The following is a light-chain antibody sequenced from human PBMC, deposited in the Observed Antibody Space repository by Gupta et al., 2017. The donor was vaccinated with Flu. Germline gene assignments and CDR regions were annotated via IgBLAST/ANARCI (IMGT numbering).Light chain of an antibody. CDR3: HQYCILPFT. CDR1: KRIINKY. Sequence: ARKRIINKYLAWYQQKAGQAPRLLIYAASTRAIGVPDRFSGSGSGRDFTLTIASLEPGDFVVYYCHQYCILPFTFGRGTKVDI. CDR2: AAS. J-gene: IGKJ4*01. V-gene: IGKV3-20*01.